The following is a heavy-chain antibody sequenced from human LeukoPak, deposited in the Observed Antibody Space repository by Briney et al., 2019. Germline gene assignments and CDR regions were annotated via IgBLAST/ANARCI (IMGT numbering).Heavy chain of an antibody. CDR2: ISYDGSNK. J-gene: IGHJ3*02. D-gene: IGHD1-26*01. CDR3: ARDMGRVIVGATEDAFDI. V-gene: IGHV3-30*06. Sequence: GGSLRLSCAASGFTFSSYGMHWVRQAPGKGLEWVAVISYDGSNKCYADSVKGRFTISRDNSKNTLYLQMNSLKAEDTAVYYCARDMGRVIVGATEDAFDIWGQGTMVTVSS. CDR1: GFTFSSYG.